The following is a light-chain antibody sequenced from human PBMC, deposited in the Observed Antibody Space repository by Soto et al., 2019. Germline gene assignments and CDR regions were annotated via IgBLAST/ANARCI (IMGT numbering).Light chain of an antibody. V-gene: IGKV1-39*01. Sequence: DIPMTQSPSSLSASVGDRVTITCRASQSISSYLNWYQQKPGKAPILLIYAASSLHSGVPSRFSGSGSGTDFTLTISSLQPEDFATYYCQQSFTTPRTFGQGTKVEVK. CDR3: QQSFTTPRT. CDR1: QSISSY. CDR2: AAS. J-gene: IGKJ1*01.